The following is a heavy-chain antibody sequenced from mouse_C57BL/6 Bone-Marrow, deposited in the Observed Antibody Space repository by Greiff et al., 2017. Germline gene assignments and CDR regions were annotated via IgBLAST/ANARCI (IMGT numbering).Heavy chain of an antibody. CDR3: ARDGYSPFDY. CDR1: GYTFTSYT. D-gene: IGHD2-3*01. CDR2: INPSSGYT. J-gene: IGHJ2*01. V-gene: IGHV1-4*01. Sequence: VQLQESGAELARPGASVKMSCKASGYTFTSYTMHWVKQRPGQGLEWIGYINPSSGYTKYTQKFKDKATLTADKSSSTAYMQLSSLTSEDSAVYYCARDGYSPFDYWGQGTTLTVSS.